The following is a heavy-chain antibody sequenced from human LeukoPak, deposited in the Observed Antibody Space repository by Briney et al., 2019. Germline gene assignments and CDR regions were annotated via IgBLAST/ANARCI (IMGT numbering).Heavy chain of an antibody. CDR1: GGSIRSSSYY. J-gene: IGHJ5*02. CDR3: ARLGYSGSYFWFDP. D-gene: IGHD1-26*01. Sequence: PSETLSLTCTVSGGSIRSSSYYWGWIRQPPGKGLEWIGYIYYSGSTNYNPSLKSRVTISVDTSKNQFSLKLSSVTAADTAVYYCARLGYSGSYFWFDPWGQGTLVTVSS. V-gene: IGHV4-61*05. CDR2: IYYSGST.